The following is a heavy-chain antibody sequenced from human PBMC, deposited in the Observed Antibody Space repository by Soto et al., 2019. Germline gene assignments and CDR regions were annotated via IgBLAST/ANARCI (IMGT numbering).Heavy chain of an antibody. D-gene: IGHD3-9*01. CDR2: ISGSGGST. CDR3: AKTGYDIGYYYGMDV. Sequence: EVPLLESGGGLVQPGGSLRLSCAASGFTFSSYAMSWVRQAPGKGLEWVSAISGSGGSTYYADSVKGRFTISRDNSKNTLYLQMNSLRAEDTAVYYCAKTGYDIGYYYGMDVWGQGTTVTVSS. J-gene: IGHJ6*02. V-gene: IGHV3-23*01. CDR1: GFTFSSYA.